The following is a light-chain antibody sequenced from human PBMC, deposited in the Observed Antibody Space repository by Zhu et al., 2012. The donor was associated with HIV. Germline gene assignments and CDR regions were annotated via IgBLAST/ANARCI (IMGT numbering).Light chain of an antibody. CDR1: QSVYKW. Sequence: IQMTQSPSTLSASVGDRVTITCRASQSVYKWLAWYQQKPEKAPKLLIYEASSLESGVPSRFSGSGSGTEFTLTISSLQPDDFATYSCQQYYTPSYAFGQGTKLQIK. CDR3: QQYYTPSYA. V-gene: IGKV1-5*03. CDR2: EAS. J-gene: IGKJ2*01.